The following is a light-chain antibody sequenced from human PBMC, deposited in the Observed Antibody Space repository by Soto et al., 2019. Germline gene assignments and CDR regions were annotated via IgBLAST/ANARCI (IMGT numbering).Light chain of an antibody. J-gene: IGKJ5*01. V-gene: IGKV3-11*01. CDR3: QQRYNWPPIT. Sequence: EIVLTQSPATLSLSPGERATLSCRASQSVGNYLAWYQQKPGQAPRLLIYDASNRATDIPARFSGSGSGTDFTLTIISLEPEDFAVYYCQQRYNWPPITFGQGTRLEIK. CDR2: DAS. CDR1: QSVGNY.